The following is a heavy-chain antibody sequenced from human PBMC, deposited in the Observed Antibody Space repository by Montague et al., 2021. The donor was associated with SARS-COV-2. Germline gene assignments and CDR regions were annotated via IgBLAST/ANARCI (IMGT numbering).Heavy chain of an antibody. CDR3: ARDGRFGELDY. Sequence: SLRLPCAASGFTFRTYEMNWVRQAPGKGLEWVSYISSSGSTIYYADSVKGRFTISRDNAKNSLYLQMNSLRAEDTAVYYCARDGRFGELDYWGQGTLVTVST. D-gene: IGHD3-10*01. J-gene: IGHJ4*02. CDR1: GFTFRTYE. CDR2: ISSSGSTI. V-gene: IGHV3-48*03.